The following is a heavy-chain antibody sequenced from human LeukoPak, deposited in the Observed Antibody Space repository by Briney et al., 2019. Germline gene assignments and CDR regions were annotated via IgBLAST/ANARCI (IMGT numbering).Heavy chain of an antibody. Sequence: PGGSLRLSCAASGFTFSSSGMHWVRQAPGKGLEWVAFISYDGSNRYYADSGKGRFTISRDNSKNTLYLQMNSLRAEDTAVYYCAKETRGSYSDYWGQGTLVTVSS. J-gene: IGHJ4*02. CDR2: ISYDGSNR. CDR3: AKETRGSYSDY. CDR1: GFTFSSSG. D-gene: IGHD5-12*01. V-gene: IGHV3-30*02.